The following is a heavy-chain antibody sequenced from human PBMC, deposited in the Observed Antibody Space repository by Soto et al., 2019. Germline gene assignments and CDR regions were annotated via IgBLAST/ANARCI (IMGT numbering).Heavy chain of an antibody. D-gene: IGHD2-8*01. V-gene: IGHV3-30-3*01. Sequence: GGSLRLSCAASGFTFSSYAMHWVRQSPGKGLEWVAVISYDGSNKYYADSVKGRFTISRDNSKNTLYLQMNSLRAEDTAVYYCARGMVYAILRIYYYYGMDVWGQGTTVTVSS. CDR1: GFTFSSYA. CDR2: ISYDGSNK. J-gene: IGHJ6*02. CDR3: ARGMVYAILRIYYYYGMDV.